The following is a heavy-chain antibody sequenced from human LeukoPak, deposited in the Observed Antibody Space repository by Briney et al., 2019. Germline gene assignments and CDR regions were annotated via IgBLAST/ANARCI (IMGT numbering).Heavy chain of an antibody. CDR3: TTDDLVATD. V-gene: IGHV3-15*01. CDR1: GFTFRNYH. D-gene: IGHD5-12*01. CDR2: IKSKTDGGTT. J-gene: IGHJ4*02. Sequence: GGSLRLSCAGAGFTFRNYHMFWVRQAPGKGLEWVGRIKSKTDGGTTDYAAPVKGRFTISRDDSKNTLYLQMNSLKTEDTAVYYCTTDDLVATDWGQGTLVTVSS.